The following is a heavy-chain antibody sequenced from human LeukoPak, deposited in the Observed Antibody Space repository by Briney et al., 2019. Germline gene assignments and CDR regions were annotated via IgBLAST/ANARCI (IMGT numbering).Heavy chain of an antibody. CDR2: ISGSGGST. Sequence: PGGSLRLSCAASGFTFGSYAISWVRQAPGKRLEWVSAISGSGGSTYYADSVKGRFTISRDNSKNTLYLQMNSLRAEDTAVYYCAKRLHTAYASSGTHAFDIWGQGTMVTVSS. J-gene: IGHJ3*02. CDR3: AKRLHTAYASSGTHAFDI. V-gene: IGHV3-23*01. CDR1: GFTFGSYA. D-gene: IGHD3-22*01.